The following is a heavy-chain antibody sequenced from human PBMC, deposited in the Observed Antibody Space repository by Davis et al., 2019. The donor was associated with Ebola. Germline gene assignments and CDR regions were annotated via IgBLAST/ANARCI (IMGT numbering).Heavy chain of an antibody. Sequence: GGSLRLSCAASGITFTSYSMNWVRQAPGKRLEWVSSISSSSSYIYYADSVKGRFTISRDNAKNSLYLQMNSLRAEDTAVYYCAREGKYRDESRTFDYWGQGTLVTVSS. CDR1: GITFTSYS. CDR2: ISSSSSYI. J-gene: IGHJ4*02. CDR3: AREGKYRDESRTFDY. D-gene: IGHD2-2*01. V-gene: IGHV3-21*01.